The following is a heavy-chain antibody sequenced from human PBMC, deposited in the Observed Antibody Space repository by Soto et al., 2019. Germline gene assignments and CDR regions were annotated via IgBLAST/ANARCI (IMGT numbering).Heavy chain of an antibody. V-gene: IGHV1-18*01. D-gene: IGHD6-19*01. CDR2: INSYNGNT. CDR3: AREPVAGIWFDP. CDR1: GYTFTSYG. J-gene: IGHJ5*02. Sequence: QVQLVQSGAEVKKPGASVKVSCKASGYTFTSYGISWVRQAPGQGLEWMGWINSYNGNTNYGQKLQGRVTMTTDTATSTAYMELRSLRSDDTAGYYCAREPVAGIWFDPWGQGTLVTVSS.